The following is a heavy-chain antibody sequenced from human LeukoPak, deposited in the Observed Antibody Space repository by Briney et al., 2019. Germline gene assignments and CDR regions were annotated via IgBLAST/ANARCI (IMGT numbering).Heavy chain of an antibody. D-gene: IGHD6-19*01. CDR1: GGPITSYY. J-gene: IGHJ4*02. CDR3: ARSPSSGQRYFDD. Sequence: PSETLSLTCTVSGGPITSYYWSWLRQPAGKGLEWIGRIDTNGNTNYNPSLKSRVTMSVDTSKNQFSLWLSSVTAADTAVYYCARSPSSGQRYFDDWGQGTLVTVSS. CDR2: IDTNGNT. V-gene: IGHV4-4*07.